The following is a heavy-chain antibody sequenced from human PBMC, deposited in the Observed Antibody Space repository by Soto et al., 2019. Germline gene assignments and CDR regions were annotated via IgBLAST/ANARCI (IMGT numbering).Heavy chain of an antibody. CDR2: IIPIFGTA. D-gene: IGHD3-3*01. CDR3: ARSSGGVFGIIIEGSNWFAP. CDR1: GGTFSSYA. V-gene: IGHV1-69*06. J-gene: IGHJ5*02. Sequence: SVKVSCKASGGTFSSYAISWVRQAPGQGLEWMGGIIPIFGTANYAQKFQGRVTITADKSTSTAYMELSSLRSEDTAIYYCARSSGGVFGIIIEGSNWFAPWGQGTLVTVSS.